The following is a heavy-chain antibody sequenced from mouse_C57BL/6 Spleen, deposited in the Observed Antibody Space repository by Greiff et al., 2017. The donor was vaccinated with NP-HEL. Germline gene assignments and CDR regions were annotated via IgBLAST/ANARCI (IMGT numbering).Heavy chain of an antibody. Sequence: VKLMESGAELVKPGASVKLSCKASGYTFTSYWMQWVKQRPGQGLEWIGEIDPSDSYTNYNQKFKGKATLTVDTSSSTAYMQLSSLTSEDSAVYYCARVRDGNPFAYWGQGTLVTVSA. V-gene: IGHV1-50*01. CDR1: GYTFTSYW. J-gene: IGHJ3*01. CDR2: IDPSDSYT. CDR3: ARVRDGNPFAY. D-gene: IGHD2-1*01.